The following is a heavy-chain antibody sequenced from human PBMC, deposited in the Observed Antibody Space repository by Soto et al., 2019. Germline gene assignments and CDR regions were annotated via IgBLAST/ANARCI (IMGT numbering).Heavy chain of an antibody. CDR3: ARAYGDYTTFDY. V-gene: IGHV1-69*02. CDR2: IIPILGIA. J-gene: IGHJ4*02. D-gene: IGHD4-17*01. CDR1: GGTFSSYT. Sequence: QVQLVQSGAEVKKPGSSVKVSCKASGGTFSSYTISWVRQAPGQGLEWMGRIIPILGIANYAQKFQGRVTITADKSTSTAYMELSSLRSEDTAVYYCARAYGDYTTFDYWGQGTLVTVYS.